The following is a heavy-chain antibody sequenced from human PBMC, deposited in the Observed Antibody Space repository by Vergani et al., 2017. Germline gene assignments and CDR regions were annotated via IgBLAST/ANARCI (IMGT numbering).Heavy chain of an antibody. CDR3: ARVRRDDSSGYYYYYGMDV. Sequence: QVQLQDSGPGLVKPSETLSLTGTVSSDSIRSGGYYWSWIRQHSKNGLEWIGYIRYDGRTYYNPSLKSRVTISVDTSKNQFSLKLSSVTAADTAVYYCARVRRDDSSGYYYYYGMDVWGQGTTVTVSS. CDR2: IRYDGRT. D-gene: IGHD3-22*01. CDR1: SDSIRSGGYY. J-gene: IGHJ6*02. V-gene: IGHV4-30-4*01.